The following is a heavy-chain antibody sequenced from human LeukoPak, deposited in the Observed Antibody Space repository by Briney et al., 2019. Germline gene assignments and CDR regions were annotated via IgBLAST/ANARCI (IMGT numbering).Heavy chain of an antibody. Sequence: PGGSLRLSCAASGFTFSSYSMNWVRQAPGKGLEWVSYISSRSSTIYYADSVKGRFTISRDNAKNSLYLQMNSLRAEDTAVYYCARGSGGPVVVVTTDFDYWGQGTLVTVSS. CDR3: ARGSGGPVVVVTTDFDY. D-gene: IGHD3-22*01. CDR1: GFTFSSYS. V-gene: IGHV3-48*04. J-gene: IGHJ4*02. CDR2: ISSRSSTI.